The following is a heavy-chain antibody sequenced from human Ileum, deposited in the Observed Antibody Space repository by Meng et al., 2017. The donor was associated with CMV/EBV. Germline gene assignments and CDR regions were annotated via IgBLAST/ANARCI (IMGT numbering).Heavy chain of an antibody. CDR2: IDTDGTVT. Sequence: VEAGGGLFWPGGSLGFTCASFGFPFIYYWMHWVRQAPGEGPVWVSRIDTDGTVTSYAESVRGRFTISRDNSKNTLYLQMNDLRAGDSGVYYCVRDLVGNRDSWGHGTLVTVSS. CDR3: VRDLVGNRDS. CDR1: GFPFIYYW. J-gene: IGHJ5*01. V-gene: IGHV3-74*03. D-gene: IGHD1-14*01.